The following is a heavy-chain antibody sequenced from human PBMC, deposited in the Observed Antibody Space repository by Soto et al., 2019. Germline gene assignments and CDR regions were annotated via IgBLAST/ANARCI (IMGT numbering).Heavy chain of an antibody. V-gene: IGHV3-64*02. J-gene: IGHJ4*02. D-gene: IGHD6-25*01. CDR1: GFTFSSYP. CDR2: TSGDGRIM. CDR3: ARGRAAYYFDY. Sequence: GGSLRLSCAASGFTFSSYPMHWVRQAPGKGLEHVSSTSGDGRIMYYLDSVKGRFTISRDNSKNTLYLQMGSLRTEDMAVYYCARGRAAYYFDYWGQGALVTVSS.